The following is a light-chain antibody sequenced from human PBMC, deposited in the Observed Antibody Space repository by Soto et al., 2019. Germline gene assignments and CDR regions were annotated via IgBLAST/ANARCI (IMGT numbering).Light chain of an antibody. Sequence: DIQMTQSPSSLSASVGDSVTITCRASQNINTYLSWYQQRPGKAPKFLIYVASTLQSGVPSRFSGRGSGTDFTLTISSLQPEDFATYYCQQSYSSPRTFVQGTKVEIK. CDR1: QNINTY. CDR3: QQSYSSPRT. V-gene: IGKV1-39*01. J-gene: IGKJ1*01. CDR2: VAS.